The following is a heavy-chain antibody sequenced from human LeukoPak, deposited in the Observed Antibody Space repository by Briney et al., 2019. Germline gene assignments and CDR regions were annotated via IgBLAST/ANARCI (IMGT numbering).Heavy chain of an antibody. V-gene: IGHV3-30*04. Sequence: GRSLRLSCAASGFTFSSYAMHWVRQAPGKGLEGVAVISYDGSNKYYADSVKGRFTISRDNSKNTLYLQMNSLRAEDTAVYYCARETYSSSWYQDYWGQGTLVTVSS. CDR2: ISYDGSNK. D-gene: IGHD6-13*01. CDR3: ARETYSSSWYQDY. CDR1: GFTFSSYA. J-gene: IGHJ4*02.